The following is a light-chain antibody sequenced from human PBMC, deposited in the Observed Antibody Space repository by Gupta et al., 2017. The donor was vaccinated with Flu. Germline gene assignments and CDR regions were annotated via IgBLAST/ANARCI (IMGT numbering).Light chain of an antibody. Sequence: CGGEDILTYIVHWSQQKPGQAPVLVAYDGYDRPSGIPDRFSGSKATLTISRVEVGDEADYYCHVWDTVNDVYVFGPGTKLTVL. CDR3: HVWDTVNDVYV. CDR2: DGY. V-gene: IGLV3-21*02. J-gene: IGLJ1*01. CDR1: DILTYI.